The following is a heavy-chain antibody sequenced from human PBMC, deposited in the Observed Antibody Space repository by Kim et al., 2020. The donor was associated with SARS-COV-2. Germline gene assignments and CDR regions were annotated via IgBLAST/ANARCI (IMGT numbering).Heavy chain of an antibody. V-gene: IGHV3-48*02. J-gene: IGHJ5*02. CDR1: GFSFNSFG. CDR3: SRHRTKFDL. CDR2: ISESSAAI. Sequence: GGSLRLSCEASGFSFNSFGMHWVRQAPGKGLEWVSYISESSAAIVYADSAKGRFTISRDNAKNSLSLQMSSLRDEDTAVYYCSRHRTKFDLWGRGTLVTVSS.